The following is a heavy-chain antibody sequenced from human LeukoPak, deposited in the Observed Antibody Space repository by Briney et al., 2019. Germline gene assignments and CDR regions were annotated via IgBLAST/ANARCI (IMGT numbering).Heavy chain of an antibody. V-gene: IGHV3-48*03. J-gene: IGHJ4*02. CDR2: ISSSGSTI. D-gene: IGHD7-27*01. CDR3: ARDYTGGWNDY. Sequence: GGPLRLSCAASGFTFSSYEMNWLRQAPGKGREGVSYISSSGSTIYYADSVKGRFTISRDNAKNSLYLQMNSPRAEDTAVYYCARDYTGGWNDYWGQGTLVTVSS. CDR1: GFTFSSYE.